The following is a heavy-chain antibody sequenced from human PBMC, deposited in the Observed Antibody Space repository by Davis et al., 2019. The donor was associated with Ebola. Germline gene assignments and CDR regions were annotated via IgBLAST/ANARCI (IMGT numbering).Heavy chain of an antibody. CDR1: GGSISSYY. J-gene: IGHJ5*02. V-gene: IGHV4-59*12. D-gene: IGHD3-10*01. CDR2: IYYSGST. Sequence: MPSETLSLTCTVSGGSISSYYWSWIRQPPGKGLEWIGYIYYSGSTNYNPSLKSRVTISVDTSKNQFSLKLSSVTAADTAVYYCARGSYASGSYTFDPWGQGTLVTVSS. CDR3: ARGSYASGSYTFDP.